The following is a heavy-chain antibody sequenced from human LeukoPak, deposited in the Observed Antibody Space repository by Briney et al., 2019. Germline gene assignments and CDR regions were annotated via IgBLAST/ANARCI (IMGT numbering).Heavy chain of an antibody. CDR1: GGSISSGGYY. CDR2: IYYSGST. V-gene: IGHV4-31*03. Sequence: SQTLSLTCTVSGGSISSGGYYWSWIRQHPGKGLEWIGYIYYSGSTYYNPSLKSRVTISVDTSKNQFSLKLSSVTAADTAVCYCARGYTAMATDWGQGTLVTVSS. D-gene: IGHD5-18*01. J-gene: IGHJ4*02. CDR3: ARGYTAMATD.